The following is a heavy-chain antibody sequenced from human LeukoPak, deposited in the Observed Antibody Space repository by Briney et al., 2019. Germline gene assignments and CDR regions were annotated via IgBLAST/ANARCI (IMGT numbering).Heavy chain of an antibody. CDR2: IIPMFGTA. CDR3: ARDFFMITFGGAIGY. J-gene: IGHJ4*02. CDR1: GGTFSSYA. D-gene: IGHD3-16*01. Sequence: SVKVSCEASGGTFSSYAISWVRQAPGQGLEWMGGIIPMFGTANYAQKFQGRVTITTDESTSTAYMELSSLRSEDTAVYYCARDFFMITFGGAIGYWGQGTLVTVSS. V-gene: IGHV1-69*05.